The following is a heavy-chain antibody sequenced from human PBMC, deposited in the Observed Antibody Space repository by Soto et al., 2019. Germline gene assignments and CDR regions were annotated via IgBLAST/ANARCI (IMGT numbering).Heavy chain of an antibody. CDR1: GFTFRNFV. CDR2: IRATGGQT. CDR3: AQDRGWGVVSPSHDY. J-gene: IGHJ4*02. Sequence: EVQLLESGGGMVQPGGSLRLSCAASGFTFRNFVMSWVRQAPGKGLEWVSAIRATGGQTFYADSVEGRFTISRDNSKNMLYLQINSLRDEDTALYFCAQDRGWGVVSPSHDYWGQGTLVTVSS. D-gene: IGHD2-21*01. V-gene: IGHV3-23*01.